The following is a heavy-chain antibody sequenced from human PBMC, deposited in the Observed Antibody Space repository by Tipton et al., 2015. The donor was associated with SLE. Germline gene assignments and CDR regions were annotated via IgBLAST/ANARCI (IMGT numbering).Heavy chain of an antibody. V-gene: IGHV4-59*08. J-gene: IGHJ4*02. CDR2: VSYTGSA. CDR3: ARLSAYYRVFDL. D-gene: IGHD3-3*01. CDR1: GGSITSHY. Sequence: TLSLTCTVSGGSITSHYWTWIRQSPGKEFEWLAYVSYTGSATYNPSLRSQVSISLDTSENQFSLRVTFVTAADSAVYYCARLSAYYRVFDLWGQGTQVTVSS.